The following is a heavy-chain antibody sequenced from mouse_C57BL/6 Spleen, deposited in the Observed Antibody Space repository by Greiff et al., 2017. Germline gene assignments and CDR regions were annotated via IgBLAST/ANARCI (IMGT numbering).Heavy chain of an antibody. D-gene: IGHD2-3*01. V-gene: IGHV1-80*01. Sequence: QVQLQQSGAELVKPGASVKISCKASGYAFSSYWMNWVKLRPGKGLEWIGQIYLGAGDTNYNGTFMGKGTLTADKTSSTAYMQLSSLTSEDAAVYCWAREEGPNDGYLDYWGQGTTLTVSS. CDR2: IYLGAGDT. CDR3: AREEGPNDGYLDY. CDR1: GYAFSSYW. J-gene: IGHJ2*01.